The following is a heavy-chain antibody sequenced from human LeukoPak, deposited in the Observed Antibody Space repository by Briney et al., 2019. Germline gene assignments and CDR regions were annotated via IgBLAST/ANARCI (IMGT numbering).Heavy chain of an antibody. CDR3: ARDLGCSGGSCYSYYYYYYMDV. V-gene: IGHV1-2*02. CDR2: INPNSGGT. D-gene: IGHD2-15*01. CDR1: GYTFTGYY. Sequence: KASCKASGYTFTGYYMHWVRQAPGQGLEWMGWINPNSGGTNYAQKFQGRVTMTRDTSISTAYMELSRLRSDDTAVYYCARDLGCSGGSCYSYYYYYYMDVWGKGTTVTVSS. J-gene: IGHJ6*03.